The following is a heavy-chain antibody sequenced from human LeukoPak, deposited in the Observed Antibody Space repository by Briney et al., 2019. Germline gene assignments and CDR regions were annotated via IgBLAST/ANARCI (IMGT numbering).Heavy chain of an antibody. CDR2: INHSGST. V-gene: IGHV4-34*01. J-gene: IGHJ6*02. CDR1: GGSFSGYY. D-gene: IGHD2-2*01. Sequence: SETLSLTCAVYGGSFSGYYWSWIRQPPGKGLEWIGEINHSGSTNYNPSLKSRVTISVDTSKNQFSLKLSSVTAADTAVYYCALTDIVVVPAAILDVWGQGTTVTVSS. CDR3: ALTDIVVVPAAILDV.